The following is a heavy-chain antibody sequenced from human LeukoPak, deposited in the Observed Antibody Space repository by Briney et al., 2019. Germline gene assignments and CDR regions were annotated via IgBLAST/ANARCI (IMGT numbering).Heavy chain of an antibody. Sequence: PSETLSLTCAVSGYSISSGYYWGWIRQPPGKGLEWIGSIYHSGSTYYNPSLKSRVTISVGTSKNQFSLKLSSVTAADTAVYYCARDPTAEYYFDYWGQGTLVTVSS. CDR2: IYHSGST. CDR3: ARDPTAEYYFDY. CDR1: GYSISSGYY. J-gene: IGHJ4*02. D-gene: IGHD4-17*01. V-gene: IGHV4-38-2*02.